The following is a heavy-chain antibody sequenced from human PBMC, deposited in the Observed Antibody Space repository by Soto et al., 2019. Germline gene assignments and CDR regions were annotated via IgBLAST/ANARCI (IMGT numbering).Heavy chain of an antibody. CDR1: GYTFTSYY. CDR2: INPRGGIT. CDR3: ESSAVYCSIWYEIPPALSHCMDV. J-gene: IGHJ6*02. D-gene: IGHD6-13*01. Sequence: ASVKVSCKASGYTFTSYYIHWVRQAPGQGLEWMGIINPRGGITTYAQKFQGRLTMTGDTSTSTVYMELSSLTSEDTAMYHCESSAVYCSIWYEIPPALSHCMDVWRQGTMVTVSS. V-gene: IGHV1-46*01.